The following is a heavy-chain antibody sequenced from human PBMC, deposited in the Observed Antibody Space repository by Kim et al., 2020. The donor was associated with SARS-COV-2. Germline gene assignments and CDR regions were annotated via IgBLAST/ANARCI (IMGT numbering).Heavy chain of an antibody. D-gene: IGHD3-16*01. J-gene: IGHJ6*02. Sequence: GWSLRLSCAASGFMFDTYSMNWVRQAPGKGLEFVAYISASSSTIHYADSVKGRFHISRDNAKNSVSLQMKSLRDEDSGVYFCARDLVGMDVWGQGTTVIV. CDR2: ISASSSTI. CDR1: GFMFDTYS. V-gene: IGHV3-48*02. CDR3: ARDLVGMDV.